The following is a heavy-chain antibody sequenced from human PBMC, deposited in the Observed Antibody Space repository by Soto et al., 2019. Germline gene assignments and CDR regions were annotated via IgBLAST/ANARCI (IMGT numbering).Heavy chain of an antibody. CDR2: IIPIFGTA. D-gene: IGHD3-9*01. CDR1: GGTFSSYA. V-gene: IGHV1-69*13. CDR3: ARDSSDYDILTGYYLFDY. J-gene: IGHJ4*02. Sequence: SVKVSCKASGGTFSSYAISWVRQAPGQGLEWMGGIIPIFGTANYAQKFQGRVTITADESTSTAYMELSSLRSEDTAVYYCARDSSDYDILTGYYLFDYWGQGTLVTVSS.